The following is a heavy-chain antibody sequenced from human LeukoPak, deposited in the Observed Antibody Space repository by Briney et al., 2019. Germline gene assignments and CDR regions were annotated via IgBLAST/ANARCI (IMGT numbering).Heavy chain of an antibody. Sequence: ASVKVSCKASGYTFTSYYMHWVRQAPGQGLEWMAIINPSGGRISYAQKFQGRVTMTRDTSTSTVYMELSSLRSEDTAVYYCARDPRPSYDSRGYYYPGAYWGQGTLVTVSS. CDR3: ARDPRPSYDSRGYYYPGAY. CDR2: INPSGGRI. CDR1: GYTFTSYY. D-gene: IGHD3-22*01. V-gene: IGHV1-46*01. J-gene: IGHJ4*02.